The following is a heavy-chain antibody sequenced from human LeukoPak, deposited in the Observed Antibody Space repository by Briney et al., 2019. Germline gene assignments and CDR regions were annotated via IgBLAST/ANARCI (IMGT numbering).Heavy chain of an antibody. CDR1: GFAFNNYA. J-gene: IGHJ3*02. V-gene: IGHV3-48*01. CDR2: IGSSGSTI. D-gene: IGHD2-2*01. Sequence: GGSLRLSCAASGFAFNNYAMNWVRQARGRGLVGVSYIGSSGSTIYYADSVRGRFTISRDNAKNSLYLQMNSLRAEDTAVYYCARRYCSSVTCYAFDIWGQGTMVTVSS. CDR3: ARRYCSSVTCYAFDI.